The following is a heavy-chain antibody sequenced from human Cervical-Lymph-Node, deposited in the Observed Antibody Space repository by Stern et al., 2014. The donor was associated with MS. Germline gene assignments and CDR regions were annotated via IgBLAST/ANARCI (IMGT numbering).Heavy chain of an antibody. CDR2: ISYDGSNI. V-gene: IGHV3-30*03. CDR1: GFTFSLYG. CDR3: ARGSRIVTIFPSDS. Sequence: VQLVESGGGVVQPGRSLRLSCEASGFTFSLYGMHWVRQAPGKGLEWVALISYDGSNIYYADSVKGRFTISRDDAKNTLYLQMNSLRGDDTAVYYCARGSRIVTIFPSDSWGQGTLVTVSS. J-gene: IGHJ4*02. D-gene: IGHD3-9*01.